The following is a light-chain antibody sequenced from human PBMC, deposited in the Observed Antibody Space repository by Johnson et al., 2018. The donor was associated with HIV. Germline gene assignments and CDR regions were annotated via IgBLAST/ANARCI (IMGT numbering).Light chain of an antibody. CDR2: ENN. J-gene: IGLJ1*01. CDR1: SSNIGNNH. Sequence: QSMLTQPPSVSAAPGQKVSISCSGSSSNIGNNHVSWYQHFSGTAPKLLIYENNKRPSGIPDRFSGSKSGTSATLGITGLQTGDEADYYCETWDSSLSACFGTGTKVTVL. V-gene: IGLV1-51*02. CDR3: ETWDSSLSAC.